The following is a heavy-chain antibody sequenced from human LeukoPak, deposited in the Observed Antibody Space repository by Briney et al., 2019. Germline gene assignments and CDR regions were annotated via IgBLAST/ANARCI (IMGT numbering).Heavy chain of an antibody. Sequence: GGSLRLSCAASGFTFSSYWMSWVHQAPGKGLEWVANIKQDGSEKYYVDSVKGRFTISRDNAKNSLYLQMNSLRAEDTAVYYCARAGSSSWYSGSYWSYWGQGTLVTVSS. D-gene: IGHD1-26*01. CDR1: GFTFSSYW. CDR3: ARAGSSSWYSGSYWSY. V-gene: IGHV3-7*01. J-gene: IGHJ4*02. CDR2: IKQDGSEK.